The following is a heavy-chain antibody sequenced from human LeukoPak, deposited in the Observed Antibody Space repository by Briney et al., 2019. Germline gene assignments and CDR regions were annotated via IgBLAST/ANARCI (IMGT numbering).Heavy chain of an antibody. J-gene: IGHJ4*02. V-gene: IGHV1-69*04. CDR3: ARDHFHHSSGWYD. Sequence: GASVKVSCKASGGTFSSYAISWVRQAPGQGLEWMGRIIPILGIANYAQKFQGRVTITADKSTSTAYMELSSLRSEDTAVYYCARDHFHHSSGWYDWGQGTLVTVSS. D-gene: IGHD6-19*01. CDR2: IIPILGIA. CDR1: GGTFSSYA.